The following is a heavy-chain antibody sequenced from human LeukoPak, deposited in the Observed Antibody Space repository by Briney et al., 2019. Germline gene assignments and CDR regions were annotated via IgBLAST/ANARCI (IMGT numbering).Heavy chain of an antibody. J-gene: IGHJ4*02. D-gene: IGHD3-3*01. Sequence: GGSLRLSCAASGFTFSSYWMSWVRQAPGKGLEWVANIKQDGSEKYYVDSVKGRFTISRDNAKNPLYLQMNSLRAEDTAVYYCARVGYDFWSGYYNPYYFDYWGQGTLVTVSS. CDR1: GFTFSSYW. CDR2: IKQDGSEK. V-gene: IGHV3-7*01. CDR3: ARVGYDFWSGYYNPYYFDY.